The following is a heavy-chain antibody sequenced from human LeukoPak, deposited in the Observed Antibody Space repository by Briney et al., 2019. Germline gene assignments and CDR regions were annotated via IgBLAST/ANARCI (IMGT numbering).Heavy chain of an antibody. J-gene: IGHJ4*02. CDR1: GYTFTSYG. Sequence: GASVRVSCKASGYTFTSYGISWVRQAPGQGLEWMGWISAYNGITNYAQKLQGRVTMTTDTSTSTAYMELRSLRSDDTAVYYCARDRPRYSSSWYLGLGYWGQGTLVTVSS. CDR3: ARDRPRYSSSWYLGLGY. D-gene: IGHD6-13*01. CDR2: ISAYNGIT. V-gene: IGHV1-18*01.